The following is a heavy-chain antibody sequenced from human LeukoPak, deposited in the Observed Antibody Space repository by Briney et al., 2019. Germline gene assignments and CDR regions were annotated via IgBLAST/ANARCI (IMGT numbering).Heavy chain of an antibody. CDR1: GFTFSTSA. D-gene: IGHD6-13*01. J-gene: IGHJ4*02. CDR3: AKMYSSSWYFFDH. V-gene: IGHV3-23*01. Sequence: GGSLRLSCAAPGFTFSTSAMSWVRQAPGKGLEWVSTISSYGGTTYYADSVKGRFTISRDTSKNTLYLQMMSLRAEDTAVYFCAKMYSSSWYFFDHWGQGALVTVSS. CDR2: ISSYGGTT.